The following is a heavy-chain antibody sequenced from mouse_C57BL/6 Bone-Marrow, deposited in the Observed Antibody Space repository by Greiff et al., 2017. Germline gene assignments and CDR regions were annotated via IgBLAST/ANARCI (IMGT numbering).Heavy chain of an antibody. J-gene: IGHJ2*01. Sequence: QVQLQQSGAELARPGASVKMSCKASGYTFTSYTMHWVKQRPGQGLEWIGYINPSSGDTKYNQKFKGKATLTADKSSSTAYMQLSSLTSEDSAVXYCSRNPKRGLAYWGQGTIVTVSA. CDR2: INPSSGDT. V-gene: IGHV1-4*01. CDR3: SRNPKRGLAY. CDR1: GYTFTSYT.